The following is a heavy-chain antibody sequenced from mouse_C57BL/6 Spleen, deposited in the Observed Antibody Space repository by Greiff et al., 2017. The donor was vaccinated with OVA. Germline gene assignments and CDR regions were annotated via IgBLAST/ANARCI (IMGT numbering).Heavy chain of an antibody. CDR3: ARPNWDAAMDY. CDR2: ISSGGSYT. CDR1: GFTFSSYG. Sequence: EVQGVESGGDLVKPGGSLKLSCAASGFTFSSYGMSWVRQTPDKRLEWVATISSGGSYTYYPDSVKGRFTISRGNAKNTLYLQMSSLKSEDTAMYYCARPNWDAAMDYWGQGTSVTVSS. V-gene: IGHV5-6*01. D-gene: IGHD4-1*01. J-gene: IGHJ4*01.